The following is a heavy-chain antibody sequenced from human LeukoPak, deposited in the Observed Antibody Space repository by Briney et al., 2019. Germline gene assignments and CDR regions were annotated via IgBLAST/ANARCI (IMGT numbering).Heavy chain of an antibody. D-gene: IGHD3-22*01. CDR1: GGSFSGYY. CDR3: ARQQSYYYENDY. V-gene: IGHV4-34*01. J-gene: IGHJ4*02. Sequence: PSETLSLTCAVYGGSFSGYYWSWIRQPPGKGLEWIGEINHSGSTNYNPSLKSRVTISVDTSKNQFSLKLSSVTAADTAVYYCARQQSYYYENDYWGQGTLVTVSS. CDR2: INHSGST.